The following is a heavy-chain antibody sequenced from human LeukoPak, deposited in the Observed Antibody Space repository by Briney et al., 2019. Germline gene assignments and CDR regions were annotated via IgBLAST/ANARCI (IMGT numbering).Heavy chain of an antibody. D-gene: IGHD2-2*01. Sequence: SETLSLTCIVSGGSINSYCWNWFRQPPGKGLEWIGYIYYSGSTNYNPSLKSRVTMSVDTSENQFSLKLSSVTAADTAVYYCARGMGIPAAADAHFDPWGQGTLVTVSS. CDR3: ARGMGIPAAADAHFDP. V-gene: IGHV4-59*01. CDR1: GGSINSYC. CDR2: IYYSGST. J-gene: IGHJ5*02.